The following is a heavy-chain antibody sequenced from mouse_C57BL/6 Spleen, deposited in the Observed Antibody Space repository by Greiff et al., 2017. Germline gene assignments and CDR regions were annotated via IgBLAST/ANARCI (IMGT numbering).Heavy chain of an antibody. CDR1: GYTFTSYW. D-gene: IGHD1-1*01. Sequence: QVQLQQSGAELVKPGASVKLSCKASGYTFTSYWMHWVKQRPGQGLEWIGMIHPNSGSTNYNEKFKSKATLTVDKSSSTAYMQLSSLTSEDSAVYYCASYYGSSPAWFAYWGQGTLVTVSA. V-gene: IGHV1-64*01. CDR3: ASYYGSSPAWFAY. CDR2: IHPNSGST. J-gene: IGHJ3*01.